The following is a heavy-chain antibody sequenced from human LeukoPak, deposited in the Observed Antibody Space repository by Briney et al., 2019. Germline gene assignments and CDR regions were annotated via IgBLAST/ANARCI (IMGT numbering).Heavy chain of an antibody. D-gene: IGHD3-3*01. Sequence: PSETLSLTCTVSGGSISSGDYYWSWIRQPPGKGLEWIGYIYYSGSTYYNPSLKSRVTISVDTSKNQFSLKLSSATAADTAVYYCARTGGRYYDFWSGYYPYYFDYWGQGTLVTVSS. CDR1: GGSISSGDYY. V-gene: IGHV4-30-4*01. CDR3: ARTGGRYYDFWSGYYPYYFDY. J-gene: IGHJ4*02. CDR2: IYYSGST.